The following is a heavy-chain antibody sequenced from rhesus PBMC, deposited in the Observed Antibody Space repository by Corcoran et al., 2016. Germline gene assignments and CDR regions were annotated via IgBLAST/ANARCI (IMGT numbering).Heavy chain of an antibody. CDR1: GYTFTELS. V-gene: IGHV1-156*01. CDR3: AREAGGSGWPNFDY. CDR2: FYPECGEL. Sequence: EVQLVQSGAEVKKPGASVKVSCKVSGYTFTELSMHWVRQAPGKGLEWMGSFYPECGELIHAERFQGRVTMTVDTSTDTAYIELSSLRSEDTAVYYCAREAGGSGWPNFDYWGQGVLVTVSS. D-gene: IGHD6-31*01. J-gene: IGHJ4*01.